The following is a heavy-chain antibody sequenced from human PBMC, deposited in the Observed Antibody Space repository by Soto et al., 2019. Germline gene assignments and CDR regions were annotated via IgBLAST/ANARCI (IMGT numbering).Heavy chain of an antibody. CDR3: AKRPTPWDCSGGSCYVDY. Sequence: GGSLRLSCAASGFTFSSYAMSWVRQAPGKGLEWVSAISGSGGSTYYADSVKGRFTISRDNSKNTLYLQMNSLRAEDTAVYYCAKRPTPWDCSGGSCYVDYWGQGTLVTVSS. CDR2: ISGSGGST. J-gene: IGHJ4*02. D-gene: IGHD2-15*01. V-gene: IGHV3-23*01. CDR1: GFTFSSYA.